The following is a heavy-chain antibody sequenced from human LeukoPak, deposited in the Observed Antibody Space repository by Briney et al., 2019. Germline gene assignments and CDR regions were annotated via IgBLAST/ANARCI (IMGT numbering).Heavy chain of an antibody. CDR2: IYYSGST. CDR1: GGSISSYY. Sequence: SETLSLTCTVSGGSISSYYWSWIRQPPGKGLEWIGYIYYSGSTNYNPSLKSRVTISVDTSKIQFSLKLSSVTAADTAVYYCARGGYGSGSHGGYYYYMDVWGKGTTVTVSS. V-gene: IGHV4-59*01. CDR3: ARGGYGSGSHGGYYYYMDV. J-gene: IGHJ6*03. D-gene: IGHD3-10*01.